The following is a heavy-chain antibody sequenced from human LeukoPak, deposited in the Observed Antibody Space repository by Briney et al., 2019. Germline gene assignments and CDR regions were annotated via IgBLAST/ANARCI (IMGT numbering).Heavy chain of an antibody. D-gene: IGHD3-10*01. CDR3: ARGRRITMVRGGNNWFDP. V-gene: IGHV5-51*01. J-gene: IGHJ5*02. Sequence: GESLKISCKGSGFSFTSYWIAWVRQMPGKGLEWMGIIYPGDSDTRYSPSFQGQVTISADKSISTAYLQWSSLKASDTAMYYCARGRRITMVRGGNNWFDPWGQGTLVIVSS. CDR1: GFSFTSYW. CDR2: IYPGDSDT.